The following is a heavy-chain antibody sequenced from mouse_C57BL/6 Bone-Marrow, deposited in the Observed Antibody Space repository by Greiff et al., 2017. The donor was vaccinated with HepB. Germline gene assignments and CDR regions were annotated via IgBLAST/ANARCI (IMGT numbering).Heavy chain of an antibody. CDR2: IYPGDGDT. Sequence: QVHVKQSGAELVKPGASVKISCKASGYAFSSYWMNWVKQRPGKGLEWIGQIYPGDGDTNYNGKFKGKATLTADKSSSTAYMQLSSLTSEDSAVYFCARYGYAAWFAYWGQGTLVTVSA. J-gene: IGHJ3*01. D-gene: IGHD2-2*01. CDR1: GYAFSSYW. CDR3: ARYGYAAWFAY. V-gene: IGHV1-80*01.